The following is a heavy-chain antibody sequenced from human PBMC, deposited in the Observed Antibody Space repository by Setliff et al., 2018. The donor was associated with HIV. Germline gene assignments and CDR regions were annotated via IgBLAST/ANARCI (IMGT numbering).Heavy chain of an antibody. V-gene: IGHV4-38-2*02. J-gene: IGHJ4*02. CDR3: ARGRRGYNFRLDY. CDR2: ILHSGTT. CDR1: GSSMTGRYI. D-gene: IGHD3-22*01. Sequence: SETLSLTCIVSGSSMTGRYIWGWFRQPPGKGLQWIGNILHSGTTRYNVSLESRLTLSVDTSRNQFSLRLTSATAADTAFYYCARGRRGYNFRLDYWGPGTLVTVS.